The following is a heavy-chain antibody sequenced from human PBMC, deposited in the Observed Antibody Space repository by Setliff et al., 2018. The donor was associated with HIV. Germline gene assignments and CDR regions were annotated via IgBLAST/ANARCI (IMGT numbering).Heavy chain of an antibody. V-gene: IGHV1-69*01. CDR3: ARDPSIAVAGAAV. J-gene: IGHJ6*02. CDR2: IIPIFGTT. D-gene: IGHD6-19*01. CDR1: GGTFSSYA. Sequence: KVSCKASGGTFSSYAISCVRQAPGQGLEWMGGIIPIFGTTNYAQKFQGRVTITADEWTSTAYMELSSLRSEDTAVYYCARDPSIAVAGAAVWGQGTTVTVSS.